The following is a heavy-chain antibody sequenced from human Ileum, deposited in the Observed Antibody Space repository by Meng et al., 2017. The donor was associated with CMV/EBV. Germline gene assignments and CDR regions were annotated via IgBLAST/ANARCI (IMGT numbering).Heavy chain of an antibody. V-gene: IGHV3-48*04. CDR3: ARDHYFYYTSGYYFDY. CDR2: ISGDSSVV. J-gene: IGHJ4*02. Sequence: GGSLRLSCVASGFSFNSYAMNWVRQVPGKGLQWLSFISGDSSVVHSADSVEGRFAISRDNTKSSVYLQMNSLRAEDTAVYYCARDHYFYYTSGYYFDYWGQGTRVTVSS. CDR1: GFSFNSYA. D-gene: IGHD3-22*01.